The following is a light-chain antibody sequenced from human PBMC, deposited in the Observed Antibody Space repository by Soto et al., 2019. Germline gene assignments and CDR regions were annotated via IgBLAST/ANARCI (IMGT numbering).Light chain of an antibody. V-gene: IGLV2-14*01. CDR2: DVX. J-gene: IGLJ1*01. CDR1: SSDVGGYNY. Sequence: QSALTQPASVSGSPGQSITISCTGTSSDVGGYNYVSWYQQYPGKAPKLMIXDVXTXXXGVSNRFSXSKSGNTASLTISGXXXXXXXXYYCSSYTNSNTLVFGSGTKLTVL. CDR3: SSYTNSNTLV.